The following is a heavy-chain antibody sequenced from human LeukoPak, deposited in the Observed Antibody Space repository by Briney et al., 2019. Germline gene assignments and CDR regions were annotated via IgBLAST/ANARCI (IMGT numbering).Heavy chain of an antibody. V-gene: IGHV3-33*03. CDR1: GFTFSSYG. J-gene: IGHJ4*02. CDR2: IWYDGSNK. D-gene: IGHD3-22*01. Sequence: GGSLRLSCAASGFTFSSYGMHWVRQAPGKGLEWMAVIWYDGSNKYYADSVKGRFTISRDNAKNPLYLQMNSLRAEDTAVYYCARNYYDSSGYQGGSDYWGQGTLVTVSS. CDR3: ARNYYDSSGYQGGSDY.